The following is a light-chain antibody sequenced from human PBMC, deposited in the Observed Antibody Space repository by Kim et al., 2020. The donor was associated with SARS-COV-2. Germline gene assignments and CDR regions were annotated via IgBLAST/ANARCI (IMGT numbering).Light chain of an antibody. Sequence: SYELTQPPSVSVSAGQTPSITCSGDKLGDRYVCWYQQKPGQSPVLVIYQDNRRPSGIPERFSGSVSGNTATLTVSGAQATDEADYYCQTWDSSSVMFGGGTQLTVL. CDR2: QDN. CDR3: QTWDSSSVM. V-gene: IGLV3-1*01. J-gene: IGLJ3*02. CDR1: KLGDRY.